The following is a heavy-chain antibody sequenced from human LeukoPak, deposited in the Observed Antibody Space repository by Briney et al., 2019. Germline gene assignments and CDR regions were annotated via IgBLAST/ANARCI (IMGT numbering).Heavy chain of an antibody. Sequence: SGFTFSSXXXXXVRXAPGKGLEWVSAISGSGGSTYYADSVKGRFTISRDNSKNTLYLQMNSLRAEDTAVYYCAKDLQTNGGQGTLVTVSS. CDR1: GFTFSSXX. CDR3: AKDLQTN. J-gene: IGHJ4*02. V-gene: IGHV3-23*01. CDR2: ISGSGGST. D-gene: IGHD2-8*01.